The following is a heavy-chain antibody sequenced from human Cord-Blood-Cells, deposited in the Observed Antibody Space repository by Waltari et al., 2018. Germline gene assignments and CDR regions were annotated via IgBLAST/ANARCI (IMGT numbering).Heavy chain of an antibody. CDR3: ARRIAAAGTIYYYGMDV. CDR1: GGPTSSGSYY. Sequence: VQLQESGPGLVKPSQTLSLTCTVPGGPTSSGSYYWRWIRPPAGKGLEWIGYIYTSGSTNYNPSLKSRVTISVDTSKNQFSLKLSSVTAADTAVYYCARRIAAAGTIYYYGMDVWGQGTTVTVSS. J-gene: IGHJ6*02. V-gene: IGHV4-61*09. D-gene: IGHD6-13*01. CDR2: IYTSGST.